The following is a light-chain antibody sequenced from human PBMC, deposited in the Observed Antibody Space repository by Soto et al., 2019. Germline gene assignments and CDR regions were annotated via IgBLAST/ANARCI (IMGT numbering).Light chain of an antibody. CDR2: GAS. V-gene: IGKV3-15*01. J-gene: IGKJ1*01. Sequence: IVMTQSPPTLSVSPGEGATLSCRATQSVGGNLAWYQQKPGQAPRLLIYGASTRATGIPARFSGSGSGTEFTLTISSLQSEDFAVYYCQQYNNKWSFGQGTKVEIK. CDR1: QSVGGN. CDR3: QQYNNKWS.